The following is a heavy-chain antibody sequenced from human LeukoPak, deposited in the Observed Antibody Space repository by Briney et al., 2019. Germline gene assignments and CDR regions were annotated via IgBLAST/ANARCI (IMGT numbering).Heavy chain of an antibody. V-gene: IGHV4-34*01. D-gene: IGHD5-18*01. J-gene: IGHJ4*02. CDR1: GGSSSGYY. Sequence: PSETLSLTCAVYGGSSSGYYWSWIRQPPGKGLEWIGEINHSGSTNYNPSLKSRVTISVDTSKNQFSLKLSSVTAADTAVYYCARGPGSYGPIDYWGQGTLVTVSS. CDR3: ARGPGSYGPIDY. CDR2: INHSGST.